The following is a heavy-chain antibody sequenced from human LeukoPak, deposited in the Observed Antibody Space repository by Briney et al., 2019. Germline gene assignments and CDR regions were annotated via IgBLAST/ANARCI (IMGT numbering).Heavy chain of an antibody. V-gene: IGHV3-30-3*01. CDR1: GFTFSSYA. Sequence: RPGKSLRLSCAASGFTFSSYAMHWVRQAPGKGLEWVAVISYDGSNKYYADSVKGRFTISRDNSKNTLYLQMNSLRAEDTAMYYCARDARLFGWRGGTFDYWGQGTLVTVSS. CDR2: ISYDGSNK. D-gene: IGHD6-19*01. CDR3: ARDARLFGWRGGTFDY. J-gene: IGHJ4*02.